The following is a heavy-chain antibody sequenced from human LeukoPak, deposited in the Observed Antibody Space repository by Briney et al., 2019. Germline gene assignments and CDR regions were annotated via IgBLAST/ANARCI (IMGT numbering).Heavy chain of an antibody. CDR3: ARVATAPFDY. V-gene: IGHV1-18*01. D-gene: IGHD5-18*01. Sequence: MGWISAYNGNTNYAQKLQGRVTMTTDTSTSTAYMELRSLRSDDTAVYYCARVATAPFDYWGQGTLVTVSS. CDR2: ISAYNGNT. J-gene: IGHJ4*02.